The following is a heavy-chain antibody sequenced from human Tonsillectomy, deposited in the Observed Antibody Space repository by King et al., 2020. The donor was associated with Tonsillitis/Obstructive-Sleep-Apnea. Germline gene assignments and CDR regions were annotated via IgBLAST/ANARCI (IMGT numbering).Heavy chain of an antibody. J-gene: IGHJ3*02. V-gene: IGHV1-24*01. CDR3: ATQVVYGTEAFDI. CDR2: FDPEDGET. Sequence: QLVQSGAEVKKPGASVKVSCKVSGYTLTELSMHWVRQAPGKGLDWMAGFDPEDGETIYAQKFQGKVTMTEDTSTDTAYMELSSLRSEDTVVYYCATQVVYGTEAFDIWGQGTMVTVSS. D-gene: IGHD5/OR15-5a*01. CDR1: GYTLTELS.